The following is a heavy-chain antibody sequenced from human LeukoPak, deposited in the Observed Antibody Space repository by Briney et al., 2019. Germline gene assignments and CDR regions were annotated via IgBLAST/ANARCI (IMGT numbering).Heavy chain of an antibody. CDR1: GHTFTSSG. J-gene: IGHJ4*02. Sequence: ASVKVSCKSSGHTFTSSGFTWVRRAPGQALEWLGWVSAYNHKTDYAQKLQGRVTMTADTSTDTVYMELRSLRSDDTAMYYCARCWSFDRGYCDFWGQGTLITVSS. CDR3: ARCWSFDRGYCDF. CDR2: VSAYNHKT. V-gene: IGHV1-18*01.